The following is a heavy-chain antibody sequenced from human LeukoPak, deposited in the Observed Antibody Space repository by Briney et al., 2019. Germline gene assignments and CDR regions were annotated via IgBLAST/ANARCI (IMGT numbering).Heavy chain of an antibody. D-gene: IGHD4-17*01. Sequence: PGRSLRLSCAASGFTFSSYGMHWVRQAPGKGLEWVAVIWYGGSNKYYADSVKGRFTISRDNSKNTLYLQMNSLRAEDTAVYYCAKDLAPVMTTVTPLDYWGQGTLVTVSS. J-gene: IGHJ4*02. CDR1: GFTFSSYG. V-gene: IGHV3-30*18. CDR2: IWYGGSNK. CDR3: AKDLAPVMTTVTPLDY.